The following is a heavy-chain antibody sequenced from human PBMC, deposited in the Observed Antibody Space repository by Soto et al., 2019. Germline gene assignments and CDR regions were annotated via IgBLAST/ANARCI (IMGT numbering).Heavy chain of an antibody. CDR3: ARAAGCSGGSCYYGLASIDY. Sequence: QVQLVQSGAEVKKPGSSVKVSCKASGGTFSSYAISWVRQAPGQGLEWMGEIIPIFGTANYAQKFQGRVTITADESTSTAYMELSSLRSEDTAVYYCARAAGCSGGSCYYGLASIDYWGQGTLVTVSS. CDR1: GGTFSSYA. CDR2: IIPIFGTA. V-gene: IGHV1-69*01. D-gene: IGHD2-15*01. J-gene: IGHJ4*02.